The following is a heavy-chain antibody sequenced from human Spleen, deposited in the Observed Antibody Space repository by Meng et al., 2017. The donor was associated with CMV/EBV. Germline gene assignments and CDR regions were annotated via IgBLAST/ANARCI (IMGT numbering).Heavy chain of an antibody. CDR1: GGSISSYY. D-gene: IGHD1-7*01. CDR2: IYYSGST. Sequence: GSLRLSCTVSGGSISSYYWSWSRQPPGKGLEWSGYIYYSGSTNYNPSLKSRVTISVDTSKNQFSLKLSSVSAADTAVYYCARGGGTGTIYTFDIWGQGTMVTVSS. V-gene: IGHV4-59*01. CDR3: ARGGGTGTIYTFDI. J-gene: IGHJ3*02.